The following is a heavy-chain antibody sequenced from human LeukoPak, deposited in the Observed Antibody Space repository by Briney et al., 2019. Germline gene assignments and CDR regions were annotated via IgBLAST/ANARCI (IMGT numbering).Heavy chain of an antibody. D-gene: IGHD3-10*01. Sequence: GASVKVSCKASGYTFTRYDINWVRQATGQGLEWMGWMNPNSGNTDYAQKFQGRVTMTRNTSVSTAYMELSSLRSEDTAVYYCARGVGSGSYYRFDPWGQGTLVTVSS. V-gene: IGHV1-8*01. CDR1: GYTFTRYD. J-gene: IGHJ5*02. CDR2: MNPNSGNT. CDR3: ARGVGSGSYYRFDP.